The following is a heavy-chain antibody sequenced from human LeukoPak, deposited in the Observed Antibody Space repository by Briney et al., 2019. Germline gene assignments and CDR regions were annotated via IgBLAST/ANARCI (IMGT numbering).Heavy chain of an antibody. CDR3: ARDVTVTTGSFYYMDV. Sequence: GGSLRLSCAVSGFSLRHYNMNWVRQAPGKGLEWVSSVSSGSTYISYADSVKGRFTVSADIATNSLYLQMTSLRAEDTAVYYCARDVTVTTGSFYYMDVWGTGTTVTVSS. J-gene: IGHJ6*03. V-gene: IGHV3-21*01. CDR1: GFSLRHYN. D-gene: IGHD4-17*01. CDR2: VSSGSTYI.